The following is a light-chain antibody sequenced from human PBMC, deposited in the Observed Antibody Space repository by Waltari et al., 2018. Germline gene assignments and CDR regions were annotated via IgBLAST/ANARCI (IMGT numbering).Light chain of an antibody. Sequence: QSALPPPASVSGSPGQSITISCTGTISDVGTYNLFPWYQHHPGKAPKLMIYEVSKRPSGVSYRFSGSKPGNTASLTISGLQTDDEADYYCCSYAGSSTVVFGGGTKLTVL. CDR2: EVS. V-gene: IGLV2-23*02. CDR3: CSYAGSSTVV. J-gene: IGLJ2*01. CDR1: ISDVGTYNL.